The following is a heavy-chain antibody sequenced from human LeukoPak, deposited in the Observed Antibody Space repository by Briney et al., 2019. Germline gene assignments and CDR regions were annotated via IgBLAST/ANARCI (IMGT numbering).Heavy chain of an antibody. D-gene: IGHD4-23*01. CDR3: ARVYGGNGAFDI. V-gene: IGHV1-46*01. CDR1: GYTFTSYY. J-gene: IGHJ3*02. Sequence: GASVKVSCKASGYTFTSYYMHWVRQAPGQGLEWMGIINPSGGSTSYAQKFQGRVTMTRDTSTSTVYMELSSLRSDDTAVYYCARVYGGNGAFDIWGQGTMVTVSS. CDR2: INPSGGST.